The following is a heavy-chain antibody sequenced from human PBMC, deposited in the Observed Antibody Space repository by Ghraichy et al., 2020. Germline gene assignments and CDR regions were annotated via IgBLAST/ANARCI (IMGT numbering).Heavy chain of an antibody. CDR3: ASRRRMITMVRGVIYYFDY. CDR2: IYHSGST. V-gene: IGHV4-30-2*01. CDR1: GGSISSGGYS. Sequence: LTCAVSGGSISSGGYSWSWIRQPPGKGLEWIGYIYHSGSTYYNPSLKSRVTIPVDRSKNQFSLKLSSVTAADTAVYYCASRRRMITMVRGVIYYFDYWGQGTLVTVSS. D-gene: IGHD3-10*01. J-gene: IGHJ4*02.